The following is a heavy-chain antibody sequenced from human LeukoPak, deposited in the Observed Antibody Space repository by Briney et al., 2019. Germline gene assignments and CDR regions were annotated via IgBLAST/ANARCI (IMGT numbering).Heavy chain of an antibody. V-gene: IGHV3-15*01. CDR1: GFTFSNAW. CDR2: IKSKTDGGTT. CDR3: TTGVDYGYYVGGYGIPFDY. J-gene: IGHJ4*02. D-gene: IGHD4-17*01. Sequence: GGSLRLSCAASGFTFSNAWMSWVRQAPGKGLEWVGRIKSKTDGGTTDYAAPVKGRFTISRDDSKNTLYLQMNSLKTEDTAVYYCTTGVDYGYYVGGYGIPFDYWGQGTLVTVSS.